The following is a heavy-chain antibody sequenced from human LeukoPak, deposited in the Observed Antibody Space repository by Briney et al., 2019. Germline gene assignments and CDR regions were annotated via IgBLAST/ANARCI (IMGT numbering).Heavy chain of an antibody. Sequence: GASVKVSCKASGYTFTSYYMHWVRQAPGQGLVWMGIINPSGGSTSYAQKFQGRVTMTRDMSTSTVYMELSSLRSEDTAVYYCAREVTMVRGVAKANWFDPWGQGTLVTVSS. CDR2: INPSGGST. V-gene: IGHV1-46*01. J-gene: IGHJ5*02. CDR3: AREVTMVRGVAKANWFDP. CDR1: GYTFTSYY. D-gene: IGHD3-10*01.